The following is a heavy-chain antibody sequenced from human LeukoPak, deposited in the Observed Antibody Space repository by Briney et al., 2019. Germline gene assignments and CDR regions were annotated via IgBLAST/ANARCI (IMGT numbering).Heavy chain of an antibody. CDR2: IYPGDSDT. Sequence: GESLKISCKGSGYSFTSYWIGWVRQMPGKGLEWMGIIYPGDSDTRYSPPFQGQVTISADKSISTAYLQWSSLKASDTAMYYCARRFYKDVGSLDLWGRGTLVTVSS. V-gene: IGHV5-51*01. CDR3: ARRFYKDVGSLDL. CDR1: GYSFTSYW. J-gene: IGHJ2*01. D-gene: IGHD5-24*01.